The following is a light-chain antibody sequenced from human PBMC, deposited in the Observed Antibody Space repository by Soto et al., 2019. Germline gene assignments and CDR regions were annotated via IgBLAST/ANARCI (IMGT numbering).Light chain of an antibody. CDR1: QSVSSY. J-gene: IGKJ4*01. CDR3: QQRSNWPT. Sequence: EIVLTQSPVTLSLPPGERVTLSCRASQSVSSYLAWYQQKPGQAPRLLIYDASNRATGIPARFSGSGSGTDFTLTISSLEPEDFAVYYCQQRSNWPTFGGGTKVDIK. CDR2: DAS. V-gene: IGKV3-11*01.